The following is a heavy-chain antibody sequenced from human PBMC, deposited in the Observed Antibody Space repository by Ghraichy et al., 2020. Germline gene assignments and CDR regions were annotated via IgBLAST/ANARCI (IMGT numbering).Heavy chain of an antibody. CDR3: AKYSSSHAYYYYGLDV. J-gene: IGHJ6*02. V-gene: IGHV3-9*01. CDR2: LSWNSGSI. Sequence: GGSLRLSCAASGFSFDDYAMHWVRQAPGKGLEWVSGLSWNSGSIAYADSVKGRFTISRDNAKNSLYLQMNSLRTEDTALYYCAKYSSSHAYYYYGLDVWGQGTTVTVSS. CDR1: GFSFDDYA. D-gene: IGHD6-6*01.